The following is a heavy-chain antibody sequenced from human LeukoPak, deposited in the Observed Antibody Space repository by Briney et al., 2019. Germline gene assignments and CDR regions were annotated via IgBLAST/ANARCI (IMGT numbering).Heavy chain of an antibody. Sequence: SETLSLTCTVSGGSISSSDSYYWGWIRQPPGKGLEWLGSVHYSASTYYNPSLKSRVTISVDTSKNQFSLKLSSVTAADTAVYYCARHMNYFYYYMDVWGNETTVTVSS. J-gene: IGHJ6*03. D-gene: IGHD3-16*01. CDR1: GGSISSSDSYY. CDR3: ARHMNYFYYYMDV. CDR2: VHYSAST. V-gene: IGHV4-39*01.